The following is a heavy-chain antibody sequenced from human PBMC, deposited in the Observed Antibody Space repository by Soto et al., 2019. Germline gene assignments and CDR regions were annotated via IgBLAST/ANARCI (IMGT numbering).Heavy chain of an antibody. CDR1: GGSISSYY. Sequence: SETLSLTCTVSGGSISSYYWSWIRQPPGKGLEWIGYIYYSGSTNYNPSLKSRVTISVDTSKNQFSLKLSSVTAADTAVYYCARWVITFGGVIVSGLDAFDIWGQGTMVTVSS. V-gene: IGHV4-59*01. D-gene: IGHD3-16*02. CDR3: ARWVITFGGVIVSGLDAFDI. J-gene: IGHJ3*02. CDR2: IYYSGST.